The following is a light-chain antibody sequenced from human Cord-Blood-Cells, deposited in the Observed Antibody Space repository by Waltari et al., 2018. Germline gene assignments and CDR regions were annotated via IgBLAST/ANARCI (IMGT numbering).Light chain of an antibody. J-gene: IGKJ3*01. Sequence: DIQMTQSPSSLSASVGDRVTITCRASQSISSDVNWYQQKPGKAPKLLIYAASSLQSGVPSRFSSSVSKTDFTLTISSLQPEDCATYYFQQSYSTPVSFGPGTKVDI. CDR3: QQSYSTPVS. CDR1: QSISSD. CDR2: AAS. V-gene: IGKV1-39*01.